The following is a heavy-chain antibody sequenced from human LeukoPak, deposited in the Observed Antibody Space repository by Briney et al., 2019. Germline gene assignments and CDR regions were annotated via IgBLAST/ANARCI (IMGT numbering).Heavy chain of an antibody. J-gene: IGHJ3*02. CDR3: ARGGTDHDAFDI. CDR1: GFTFSSYG. V-gene: IGHV3-33*01. D-gene: IGHD3-16*01. CDR2: IWYDGSNK. Sequence: GRSLRLSCAASGFTFSSYGMHWVRQAPGKGLEWVAVIWYDGSNKYYADSVKGRFTISRDNPKNTLYLQMNSLRAEDTAVYYCARGGTDHDAFDIWGQGTMVTVSS.